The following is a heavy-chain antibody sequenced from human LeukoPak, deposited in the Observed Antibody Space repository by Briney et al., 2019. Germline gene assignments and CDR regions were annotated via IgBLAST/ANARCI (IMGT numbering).Heavy chain of an antibody. V-gene: IGHV4-34*01. D-gene: IGHD3-9*01. CDR2: INHSGSN. CDR1: GGSFSGYY. CDR3: ARRRRLTGYYIDY. J-gene: IGHJ4*02. Sequence: SETLSLTCAVYGGSFSGYYWSWIRQPPGKGLEWIGEINHSGSNNYNPSLKSRVTISVDTSKNQFSLKLSSVTAADTAVYYCARRRRLTGYYIDYWGQGTLVTVSS.